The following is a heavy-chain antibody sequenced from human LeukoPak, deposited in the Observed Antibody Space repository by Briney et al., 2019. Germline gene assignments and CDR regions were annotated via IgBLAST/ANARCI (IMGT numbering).Heavy chain of an antibody. D-gene: IGHD3-22*01. Sequence: ASVKVSCKASGYTFTDYYIHWVRQAPGQGLEWMGWFNPNSFDTKYAQKFQGLVTMTRDTSIATAYMELRRLTSDDTAVYYCARERNSGYSSLGPWGQGTLVTVSS. CDR2: FNPNSFDT. CDR1: GYTFTDYY. V-gene: IGHV1-2*04. CDR3: ARERNSGYSSLGP. J-gene: IGHJ4*02.